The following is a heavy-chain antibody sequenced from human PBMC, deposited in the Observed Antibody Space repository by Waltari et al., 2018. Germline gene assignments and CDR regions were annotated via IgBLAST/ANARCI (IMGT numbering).Heavy chain of an antibody. CDR3: LRESILDY. Sequence: EVQLVESGGGLVQPGRSLRLSCSTSGFTFGDYTMRWYRQAPGKGLEWVGFKAYGGTPEYAASVKGRFTISRDDSKSVAYLQMNSLKSEDTAMYYCLRESILDYWGQGTLVTVSS. CDR2: KAYGGTP. D-gene: IGHD6-6*01. CDR1: GFTFGDYT. J-gene: IGHJ4*02. V-gene: IGHV3-49*03.